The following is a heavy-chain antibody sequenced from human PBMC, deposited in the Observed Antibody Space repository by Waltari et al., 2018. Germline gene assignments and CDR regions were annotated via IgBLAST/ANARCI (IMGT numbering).Heavy chain of an antibody. V-gene: IGHV4-59*11. CDR2: SYYSGST. CDR1: GGSISSHY. CDR3: ARDRSRYSGSYKGYWYFDL. Sequence: QVQLQESGPGLVKPSETLSLTCTVSGGSISSHYWSWIRQPPGKGLEWIGYSYYSGSTNYNPSLKSRVTIAVDTSKNQFSLKLSSVTAADTAVYYCARDRSRYSGSYKGYWYFDLWGRGTLVTVSS. D-gene: IGHD3-10*01. J-gene: IGHJ2*01.